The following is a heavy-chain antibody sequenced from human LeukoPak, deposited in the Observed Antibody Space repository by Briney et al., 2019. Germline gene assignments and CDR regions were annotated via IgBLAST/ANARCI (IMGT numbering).Heavy chain of an antibody. CDR2: INHSGST. Sequence: SETLSLTCAFYGGSFSGYYWSWIRQPPGKGLEWIGEINHSGSTNYNPSLKSRVTISVDTSKNQFSLKLSSVTAADTAVYYCARAPERVAAAGTYFDYWVQGTLVTVSS. V-gene: IGHV4-34*01. CDR1: GGSFSGYY. J-gene: IGHJ4*02. D-gene: IGHD6-13*01. CDR3: ARAPERVAAAGTYFDY.